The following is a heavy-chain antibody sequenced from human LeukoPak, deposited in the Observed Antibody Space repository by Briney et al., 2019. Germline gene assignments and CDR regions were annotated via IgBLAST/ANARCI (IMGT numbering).Heavy chain of an antibody. CDR3: ARAKIVGLGSSSSGHSDY. Sequence: GASVKVSCKASGYTFTGYYMHWVRQAPGQGLEWMGWINPNSGGTNYAQKFQGRVTMTRDTSISTAYMELSRLRSDDTAVYYCARAKIVGLGSSSSGHSDYWGQGTLVTVSS. CDR2: INPNSGGT. J-gene: IGHJ4*02. V-gene: IGHV1-2*02. CDR1: GYTFTGYY. D-gene: IGHD6-6*01.